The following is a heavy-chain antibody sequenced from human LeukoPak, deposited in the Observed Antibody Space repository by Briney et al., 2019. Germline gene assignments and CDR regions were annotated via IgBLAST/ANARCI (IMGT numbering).Heavy chain of an antibody. J-gene: IGHJ6*04. V-gene: IGHV1-8*03. Sequence: ASVKVSCKASGYTFTSYDINWVRQATGQGLEWMGWMNPNSGNTGYAQKFQGRVTITRNTSISTAYMELSSLRSEDTAVYYCARSPSSSGAFTIFGVVTAMTGLLDVWGKGTTVTVSS. CDR2: MNPNSGNT. CDR3: ARSPSSSGAFTIFGVVTAMTGLLDV. D-gene: IGHD3-3*01. CDR1: GYTFTSYD.